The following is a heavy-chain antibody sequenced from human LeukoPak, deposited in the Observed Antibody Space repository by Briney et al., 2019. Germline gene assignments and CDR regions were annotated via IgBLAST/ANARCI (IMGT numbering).Heavy chain of an antibody. J-gene: IGHJ3*02. V-gene: IGHV3-53*01. CDR2: IYGGGGT. Sequence: GGSLRLSCEASGFTFDDYAMHWVRQAPGEGLEWVSVIYGGGGTNYADSVKGRFTMSRDNSKNMFYLQMNSLRVEDTAIYYCAGGASSKAFDIWGQGTMVTVSS. CDR3: AGGASSKAFDI. CDR1: GFTFDDYA.